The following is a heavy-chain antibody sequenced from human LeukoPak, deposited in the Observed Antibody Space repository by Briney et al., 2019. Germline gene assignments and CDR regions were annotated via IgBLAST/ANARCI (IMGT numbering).Heavy chain of an antibody. CDR2: MSTSGTT. D-gene: IGHD5-12*01. V-gene: IGHV4-61*02. J-gene: IGHJ6*03. CDR1: GGSISSGNYY. Sequence: PSETLSLTCTVSGGSISSGNYYWSWIRQPAGKGLEWIGRMSTSGTTNYNPSLKSRVTISVDTSNNQFSLKLGSVTAADTAVYYCSRDRPTTYYYYHMDVWGKGTTVTVSS. CDR3: SRDRPTTYYYYHMDV.